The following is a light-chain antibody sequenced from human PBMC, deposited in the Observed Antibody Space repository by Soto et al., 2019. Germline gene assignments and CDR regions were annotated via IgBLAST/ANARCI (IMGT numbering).Light chain of an antibody. CDR1: SSDVGGYNY. CDR2: DVF. CDR3: TSFAGSKDLL. Sequence: QSALTQPPSASGSPGQSVTISCTGTSSDVGGYNYVSWYQHHPGKAPKLIIYDVFERPSGVPDRFSGSKSGNTASLTVSGLQTEDEAEYYCTSFAGSKDLLFGGGTQLTVL. J-gene: IGLJ3*02. V-gene: IGLV2-8*01.